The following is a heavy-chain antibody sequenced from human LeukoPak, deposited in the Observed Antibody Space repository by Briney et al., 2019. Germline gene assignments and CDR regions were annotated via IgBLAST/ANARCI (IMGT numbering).Heavy chain of an antibody. J-gene: IGHJ4*02. D-gene: IGHD3-10*01. V-gene: IGHV3-21*01. CDR1: GFTFSSYS. Sequence: GGSLRLSCAASGFTFSSYSMNWVRQSPGKGLEWVSSISSSSSYTYYADSVKGRFTISRDNAENSLYLQMNSLRAEDTAVYYCARDHYGSGSHDYWGQGTLVTVSS. CDR2: ISSSSSYT. CDR3: ARDHYGSGSHDY.